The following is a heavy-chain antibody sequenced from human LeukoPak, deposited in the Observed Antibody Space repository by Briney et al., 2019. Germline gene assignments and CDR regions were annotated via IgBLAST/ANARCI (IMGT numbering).Heavy chain of an antibody. CDR2: INHSGST. J-gene: IGHJ4*02. CDR3: ASPSPQTYYDILTGYNY. CDR1: NGSFSSYY. Sequence: ASETLSLTCAVYNGSFSSYYWSWIRQPPGKGLEWIGEINHSGSTNYNPSLKSRVTVSVDTSKNQFSLKLSSVTAADTAVYYCASPSPQTYYDILTGYNYWGQGTLVTVSS. D-gene: IGHD3-9*01. V-gene: IGHV4-34*01.